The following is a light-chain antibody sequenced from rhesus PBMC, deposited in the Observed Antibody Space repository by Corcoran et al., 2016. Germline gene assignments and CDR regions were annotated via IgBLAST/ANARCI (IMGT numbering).Light chain of an antibody. J-gene: IGKJ3*01. Sequence: DVQMTQSPSSLSASVGDRVTITCRASQDINNYLSWFQQKPGKAPKPLIYYATTLKKGVSSRFSGRRSVTDYILTISSLQPEDIATYFCQQYNHFPFTFGPGTKLEIK. CDR3: QQYNHFPFT. CDR1: QDINNY. V-gene: IGKV1-66*01. CDR2: YAT.